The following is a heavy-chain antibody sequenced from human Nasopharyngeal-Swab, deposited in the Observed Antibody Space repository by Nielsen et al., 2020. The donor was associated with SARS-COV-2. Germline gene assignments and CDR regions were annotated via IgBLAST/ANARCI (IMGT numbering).Heavy chain of an antibody. V-gene: IGHV3-13*05. CDR3: ARVVGPGMVRGVTTPLGMDV. J-gene: IGHJ6*02. CDR2: IGIAGDP. Sequence: GGSLRLSCAASGFTFSTYDMHWVRQVTGKGLEWVSAIGIAGDPYYAGSVKGRFTISRENAKNSLYLQMNSLRAGDTAVYYCARVVGPGMVRGVTTPLGMDVWGQGTTVTVSS. D-gene: IGHD3-10*01. CDR1: GFTFSTYD.